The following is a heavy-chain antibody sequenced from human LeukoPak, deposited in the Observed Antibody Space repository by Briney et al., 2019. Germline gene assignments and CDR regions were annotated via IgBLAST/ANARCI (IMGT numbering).Heavy chain of an antibody. CDR3: ARRRVGATQKYFDY. V-gene: IGHV3-23*01. CDR2: ISNSDYST. J-gene: IGHJ4*02. Sequence: GGSLRLSCAASGFTFSSYAMSWVRQAPGKGLEWVSTISNSDYSTYYADSVKGRFTISRDNAKNSLYLQMNSLRAEDTAVYYCARRRVGATQKYFDYWGQGTLVTVSS. CDR1: GFTFSSYA. D-gene: IGHD1-26*01.